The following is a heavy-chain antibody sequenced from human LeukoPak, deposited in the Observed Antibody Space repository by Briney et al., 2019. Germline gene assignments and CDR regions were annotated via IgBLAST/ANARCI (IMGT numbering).Heavy chain of an antibody. V-gene: IGHV3-30*18. Sequence: GGSLRLSCAASGFTFSSYGMHWVRQAPGKGLEWVAVISHDGSNKYYADSVKGRFTISRDNSKNTLYLQMNSLRAEDTAVYYCAKTVHPGYSSSWYEWAFYYYGMDVWGQGTTVTVSS. CDR1: GFTFSSYG. J-gene: IGHJ6*02. D-gene: IGHD6-13*01. CDR3: AKTVHPGYSSSWYEWAFYYYGMDV. CDR2: ISHDGSNK.